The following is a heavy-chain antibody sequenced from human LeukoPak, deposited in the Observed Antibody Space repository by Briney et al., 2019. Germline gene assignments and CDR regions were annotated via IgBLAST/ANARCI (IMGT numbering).Heavy chain of an antibody. D-gene: IGHD1-14*01. CDR2: ISNSGGTT. V-gene: IGHV3-23*01. J-gene: IGHJ4*02. CDR3: AKATGYLL. CDR1: GFTFSSYA. Sequence: HPGGSLRLSCAASGFTFSSYAMSWVRQAPGKGLEWVSTISNSGGTTYYADSVKGRFTISRDDSENTLYLQMNSLRAEDTAVYYCAKATGYLLWGQGTLVTVSS.